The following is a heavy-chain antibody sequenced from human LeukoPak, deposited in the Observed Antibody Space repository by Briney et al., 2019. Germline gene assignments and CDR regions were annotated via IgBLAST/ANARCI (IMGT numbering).Heavy chain of an antibody. CDR2: ISSFSNFR. CDR1: GFTFSDYY. J-gene: IGHJ4*02. CDR3: ARPTIAAAGNFEY. V-gene: IGHV3-11*03. Sequence: GGSLRLSCAASGFTFSDYYMSWIRQAPGKGLEWVSHISSFSNFRSYADSVKGRFIISRDNAKNSLYLQVNSLRAEDTAVYYCARPTIAAAGNFEYWGQGTLVTVSS. D-gene: IGHD6-13*01.